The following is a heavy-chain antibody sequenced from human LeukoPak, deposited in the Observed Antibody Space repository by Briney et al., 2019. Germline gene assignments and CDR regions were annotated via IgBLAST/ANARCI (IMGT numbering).Heavy chain of an antibody. D-gene: IGHD2-2*01. Sequence: TLSLTCTVSGGSISSGDYYWSWIRRPPGKGLEWIGYIYYSGSTYYNPSLKSRVTISVDTSKNQFSLKLSSVTAADTAVYYCARVSSSTSLSFDYWGQGTLVTVSS. CDR2: IYYSGST. J-gene: IGHJ4*02. V-gene: IGHV4-30-4*01. CDR3: ARVSSSTSLSFDY. CDR1: GGSISSGDYY.